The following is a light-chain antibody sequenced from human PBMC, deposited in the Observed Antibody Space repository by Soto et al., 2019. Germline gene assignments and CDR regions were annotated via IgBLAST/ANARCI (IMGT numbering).Light chain of an antibody. CDR1: QSISSY. V-gene: IGKV1-39*01. CDR2: AAS. CDR3: QKSYSTPLN. Sequence: EIEITQSPAGLATSVVVRVTLTLLASQSISSYLNWYQQKPGKAPKLLIYAASSLQSGVPSRFSGSGSGTDFTLTISSLQPEDFATYYCQKSYSTPLNFGGGNKGDIK. J-gene: IGKJ4*01.